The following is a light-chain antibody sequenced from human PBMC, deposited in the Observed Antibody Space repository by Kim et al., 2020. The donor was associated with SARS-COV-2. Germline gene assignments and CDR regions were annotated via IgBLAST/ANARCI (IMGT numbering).Light chain of an antibody. V-gene: IGKV3-20*01. CDR3: QQYGSSPAT. J-gene: IGKJ1*01. CDR1: QTVTSNY. Sequence: SPGQRATLSCRASQTVTSNYLAWYQQKPGQAPRLLIYGSSSRATGIPDRFSGSGSGTDFTLTISRLEPEDFAVYYCQQYGSSPATFCQGTKVDIK. CDR2: GSS.